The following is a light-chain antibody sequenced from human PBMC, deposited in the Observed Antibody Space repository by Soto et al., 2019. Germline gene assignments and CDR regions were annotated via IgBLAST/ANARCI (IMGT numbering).Light chain of an antibody. CDR2: SAS. CDR1: QSVASSY. J-gene: IGKJ1*01. Sequence: EVVLPQTPGTLSLSPGERDTLSCRASQSVASSYLAWYQQKPGRAPRLLFYSASSRATGIPDRFSGSGSGTDFTLTISRLEPEDFAVYYCHHFGSLPETFGQGTNVE. V-gene: IGKV3-20*01. CDR3: HHFGSLPET.